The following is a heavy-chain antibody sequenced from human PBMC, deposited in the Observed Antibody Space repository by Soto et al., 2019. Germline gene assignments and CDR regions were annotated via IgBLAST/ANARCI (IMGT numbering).Heavy chain of an antibody. CDR3: AREIGTNSYGMDV. D-gene: IGHD1-1*01. J-gene: IGHJ6*02. CDR1: GYTFTGYY. CDR2: INPNSGGT. Sequence: QVQLVQSGAEVKKPGASVKVSCKASGYTFTGYYMHWVRQAPGQGLEWMGWINPNSGGTNYAQKFQGWVTMTRATSISTAYMELSRLRPDDTAVYYCAREIGTNSYGMDVWGQGTTVTVSS. V-gene: IGHV1-2*04.